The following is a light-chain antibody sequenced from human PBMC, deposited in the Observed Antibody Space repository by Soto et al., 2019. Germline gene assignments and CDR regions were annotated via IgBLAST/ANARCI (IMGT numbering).Light chain of an antibody. V-gene: IGKV1-33*01. CDR1: QDISNY. Sequence: DIQMTQSPSSLSASVGDRVTITCQASQDISNYLHWYQQKPGKAPKLLIYDASNLETGVPSRFSGSGSGTDFTFTISSLQPEDIATYYCQQYDNLPWTFGQGTKLEIK. CDR2: DAS. J-gene: IGKJ1*01. CDR3: QQYDNLPWT.